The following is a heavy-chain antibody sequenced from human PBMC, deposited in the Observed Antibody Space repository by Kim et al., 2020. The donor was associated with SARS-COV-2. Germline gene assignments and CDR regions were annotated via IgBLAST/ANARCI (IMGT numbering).Heavy chain of an antibody. D-gene: IGHD6-19*01. V-gene: IGHV3-9*01. CDR2: INWNSGSI. Sequence: GGSLRLSCAASGFTFYDYAMHWVRQAPGKGLEWVSGINWNSGSIGYADSVRGRFTISRDNAKNSLYLQMNSLRAEDTALYYCAKDKVRGIAVAGTEHWGQGTLVTVSS. CDR3: AKDKVRGIAVAGTEH. J-gene: IGHJ1*01. CDR1: GFTFYDYA.